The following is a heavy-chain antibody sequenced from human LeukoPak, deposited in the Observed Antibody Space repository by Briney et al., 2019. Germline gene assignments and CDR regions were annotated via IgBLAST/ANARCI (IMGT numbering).Heavy chain of an antibody. CDR3: TRHLPFDY. Sequence: PGGSLRLSCAASGFTFSGSAMHWVRQASGKGLEWVGRIRSKANSYATAYAASVKGRFTISRDDSKDTAYLQMNSLKTEDTAVYYCTRHLPFDYWGQGTLVTVSS. CDR1: GFTFSGSA. V-gene: IGHV3-73*01. CDR2: IRSKANSYAT. J-gene: IGHJ4*02.